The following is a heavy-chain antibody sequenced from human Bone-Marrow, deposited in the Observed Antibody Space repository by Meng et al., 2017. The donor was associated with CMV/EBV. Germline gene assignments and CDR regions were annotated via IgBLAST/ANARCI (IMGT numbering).Heavy chain of an antibody. V-gene: IGHV1-46*01. CDR3: ARVHYDSSGDYYWWFDY. CDR1: GYTFTSYY. D-gene: IGHD3-22*01. CDR2: INPSGGST. J-gene: IGHJ4*02. Sequence: ASVKVSCKASGYTFTSYYMHWVRQAPGQGLEWMGIINPSGGSTSYAQKFQGRVTMTRDTSTSTAYMELRSLRSDDTAVYYCARVHYDSSGDYYWWFDYWGQGTLVTVSS.